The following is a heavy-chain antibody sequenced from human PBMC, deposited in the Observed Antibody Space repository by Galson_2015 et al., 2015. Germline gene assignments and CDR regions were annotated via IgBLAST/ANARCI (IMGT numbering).Heavy chain of an antibody. CDR1: GFTFSDYY. Sequence: SLRLSCAASGFTFSDYYMSWIRQAPGKGLEWVSYISSSSSYTNYADSVKGRFTISRDNAKNSLYLQMNSLRAEDTAVYYCARDKMAVAGTYYGMDVWGQGTTVTVSS. J-gene: IGHJ6*02. D-gene: IGHD6-19*01. V-gene: IGHV3-11*06. CDR2: ISSSSSYT. CDR3: ARDKMAVAGTYYGMDV.